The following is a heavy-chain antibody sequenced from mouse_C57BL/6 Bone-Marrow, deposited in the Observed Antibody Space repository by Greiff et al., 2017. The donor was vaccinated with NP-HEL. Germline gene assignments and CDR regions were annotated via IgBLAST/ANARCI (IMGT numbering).Heavy chain of an antibody. J-gene: IGHJ1*03. Sequence: VQLQQSGPVLVKPGASVKMSCKASGYTFTDYYMNWVKQSHGKSLEWIGVINPYNGGTSYNQKFKGKATLTVDKSSSTAYMELNSLTSEDSAVYYCARPDDYASYWYFDVWGTGTTVTVSS. D-gene: IGHD2-4*01. CDR2: INPYNGGT. V-gene: IGHV1-19*01. CDR3: ARPDDYASYWYFDV. CDR1: GYTFTDYY.